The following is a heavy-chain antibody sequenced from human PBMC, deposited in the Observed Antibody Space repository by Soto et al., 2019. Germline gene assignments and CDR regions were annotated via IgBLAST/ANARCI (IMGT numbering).Heavy chain of an antibody. J-gene: IGHJ5*02. D-gene: IGHD3-22*01. CDR2: ICYSGST. CDR1: GGSVSSGSYY. Sequence: QVQLQESGPGLVKPSETLSLTCTVSGGSVSSGSYYWSWLRQPPGKGLEWIGYICYSGSTNYNPSLKSRVPISVDTSKNQFSLKLSSVTAADTAVYYCATGTYDSSGPFDPWGQGTLVTVSS. V-gene: IGHV4-61*01. CDR3: ATGTYDSSGPFDP.